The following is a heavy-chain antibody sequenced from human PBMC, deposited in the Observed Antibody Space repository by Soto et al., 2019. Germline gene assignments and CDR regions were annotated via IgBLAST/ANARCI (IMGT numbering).Heavy chain of an antibody. CDR2: IKSKSDGGTT. Sequence: LSLSCTASGCTSSRAWVYLARQAPALRLEWVGRIKSKSDGGTTDYAAPVKGRFTISRDDSRNTLYLQMNSLRAEDTAVYYCAKDRLPIQLWLDRYYYGMDVWGQGTTVTVSS. V-gene: IGHV3-15*01. CDR1: GCTSSRAW. D-gene: IGHD5-18*01. J-gene: IGHJ6*02. CDR3: AKDRLPIQLWLDRYYYGMDV.